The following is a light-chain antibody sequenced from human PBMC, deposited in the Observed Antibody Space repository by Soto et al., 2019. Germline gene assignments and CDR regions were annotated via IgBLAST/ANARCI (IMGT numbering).Light chain of an antibody. V-gene: IGLV2-14*03. CDR2: DVS. CDR1: SSDVGGYNY. Sequence: QLVLTQPASVSGSPGQSITISCTGTSSDVGGYNYVSWYQHHPGKAPKLMIYDVSNRPSGVSNRFSGSKSGNTASLTISGLRAEDEAHYYCCSYARSSPYVFGTGTKVTVL. CDR3: CSYARSSPYV. J-gene: IGLJ1*01.